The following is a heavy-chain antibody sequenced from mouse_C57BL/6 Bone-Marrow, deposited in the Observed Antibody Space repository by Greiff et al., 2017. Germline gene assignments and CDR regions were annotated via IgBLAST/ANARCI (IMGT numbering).Heavy chain of an antibody. J-gene: IGHJ4*01. D-gene: IGHD2-4*01. Sequence: VQLQQSGPELVKPGASVKISCTASGYSFTDYNMYWVQQSNGKSLEWIGAINPNYGTTSYNQKFKGQVTLTVDQSSNTAYMQLNSLTSEDSAVYYCARGYDYYYAMDYWGQGTSVIVSS. V-gene: IGHV1-39*01. CDR2: INPNYGTT. CDR1: GYSFTDYN. CDR3: ARGYDYYYAMDY.